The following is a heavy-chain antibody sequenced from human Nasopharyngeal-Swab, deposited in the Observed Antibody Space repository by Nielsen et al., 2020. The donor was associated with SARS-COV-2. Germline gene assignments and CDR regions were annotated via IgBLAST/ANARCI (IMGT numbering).Heavy chain of an antibody. D-gene: IGHD3-3*01. V-gene: IGHV3-21*01. CDR1: GFTFSSYS. Sequence: ETLSLTCAASGFTFSSYSMNWVRQAPGKGLEWVSSISSSSSYIYYADSVKGRFTISRDNAKNSLYLQMNSLRAEDTAVYYCARINLPYYDFWSGLTPPGIGYYYYYGMDVWGQGTTVTVSS. CDR2: ISSSSSYI. J-gene: IGHJ6*02. CDR3: ARINLPYYDFWSGLTPPGIGYYYYYGMDV.